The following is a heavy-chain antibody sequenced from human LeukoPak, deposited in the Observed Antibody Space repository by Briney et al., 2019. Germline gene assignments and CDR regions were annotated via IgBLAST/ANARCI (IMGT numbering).Heavy chain of an antibody. J-gene: IGHJ4*02. CDR3: ARGASSWDY. V-gene: IGHV3-7*04. CDR2: IKPDGSEK. CDR1: RFTFSNFW. D-gene: IGHD6-13*01. Sequence: GGSLRLSCAASRFTFSNFWMSWVRQAPGKGLEWVANIKPDGSEKYYVDSVKGRFTVSRDNAKNSLYLQMNSLRAEDTAVYYCARGASSWDYGGQGTLVTVSS.